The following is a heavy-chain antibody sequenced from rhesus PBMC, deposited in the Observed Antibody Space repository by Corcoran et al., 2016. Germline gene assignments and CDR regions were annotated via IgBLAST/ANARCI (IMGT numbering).Heavy chain of an antibody. CDR1: GGSISSNY. Sequence: QLQLQESGPGLVKPSETLSLTCSVSGGSISSNYWSWIRQPPGKGLGWIGRISGSGGSTDYNPSLRSLVTISTDTAKTQFSLRLSSVTAADTAVYYCARDYNFWTGYYAGDAFDFWGQGLRVTVSS. J-gene: IGHJ3*01. D-gene: IGHD3-3*01. CDR2: ISGSGGST. CDR3: ARDYNFWTGYYAGDAFDF. V-gene: IGHV4-173*01.